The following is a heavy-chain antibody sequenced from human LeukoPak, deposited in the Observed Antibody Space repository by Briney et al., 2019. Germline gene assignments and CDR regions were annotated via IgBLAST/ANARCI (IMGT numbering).Heavy chain of an antibody. V-gene: IGHV4-34*01. J-gene: IGHJ4*02. CDR3: ACTAGY. D-gene: IGHD2-8*01. CDR1: GGSFSGYY. CDR2: INHSGST. Sequence: SETLSLTCAVYGGSFSGYYWNWIRQPPGKGLEWIGEINHSGSTNYNPSLKSRVTISVDTSKNQFSLKLSSVTAADTAVYYCACTAGYWGQGTLVTVS.